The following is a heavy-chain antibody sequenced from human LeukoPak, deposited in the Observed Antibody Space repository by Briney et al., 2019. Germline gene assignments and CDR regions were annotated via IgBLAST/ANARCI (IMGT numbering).Heavy chain of an antibody. CDR2: IFYSGTT. J-gene: IGHJ4*02. CDR3: ASQHYYDSSGYKGVTLDY. Sequence: SETLSLTCTVSGGSISSSDYYWGWIRQPPGKGLEWIASIFYSGTTHYNPSHQGRVTMSVDTSKNQFSLKLSSVTAADTAVYYCASQHYYDSSGYKGVTLDYWGQGTLVTVPS. V-gene: IGHV4-39*01. CDR1: GGSISSSDYY. D-gene: IGHD3-22*01.